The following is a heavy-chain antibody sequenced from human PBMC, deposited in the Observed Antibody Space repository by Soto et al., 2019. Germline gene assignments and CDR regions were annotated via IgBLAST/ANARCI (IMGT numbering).Heavy chain of an antibody. CDR2: IYYSGST. J-gene: IGHJ3*02. CDR1: GGSISSGNYY. Sequence: QVQLQESGPGLVKPSQTLSLTCTVSGGSISSGNYYWSWIRQPTGKGLEWIGYIYYSGSTYYNSSLESRVTISVDTSKNQFSLKLSSVTAADTAVYYCATEGDYGGNFRFYAFDIWGQGTMVTVSS. CDR3: ATEGDYGGNFRFYAFDI. D-gene: IGHD4-17*01. V-gene: IGHV4-30-4*01.